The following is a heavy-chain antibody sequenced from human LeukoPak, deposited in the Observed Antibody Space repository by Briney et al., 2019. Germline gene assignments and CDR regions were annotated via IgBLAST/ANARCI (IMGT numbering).Heavy chain of an antibody. CDR2: ISGSGSGGST. V-gene: IGHV3-23*01. CDR1: GFPLSRSA. D-gene: IGHD1-26*01. J-gene: IGHJ4*02. CDR3: ARTFWELTEGYYFDY. Sequence: GGSLRLSCAASGFPLSRSAMSWVRQAPGKGLEWVSNISGSGSGGSTYYADSVKGRFTISRDNAKNSLYLQMNSLRAEDTALYYCARTFWELTEGYYFDYWGQGTLVTVSS.